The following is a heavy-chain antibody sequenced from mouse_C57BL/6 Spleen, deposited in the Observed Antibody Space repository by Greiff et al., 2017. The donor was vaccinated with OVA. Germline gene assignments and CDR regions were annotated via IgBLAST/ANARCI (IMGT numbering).Heavy chain of an antibody. CDR1: GFTFSSYT. CDR2: ISGGGGNT. V-gene: IGHV5-9*01. J-gene: IGHJ2*01. CDR3: ARRGGHYFYFDY. Sequence: EVMLVESGGGLVKPGGSLKLSCAASGFTFSSYTMSWVRQTPEKRLEWVATISGGGGNTYYPDSVQGRFTIFRDNAKNTLCLQMGSRRSEDTALYDCARRGGHYFYFDYWGQGTTLTVSS. D-gene: IGHD1-1*01.